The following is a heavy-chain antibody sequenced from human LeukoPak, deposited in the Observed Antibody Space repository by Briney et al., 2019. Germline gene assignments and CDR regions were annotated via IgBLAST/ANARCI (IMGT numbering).Heavy chain of an antibody. V-gene: IGHV4-39*01. D-gene: IGHD2-2*01. CDR3: ARVRKGTKYNYYYYGMDV. Sequence: PSETLSLTCTVSGASIISTSYYWGWIRQPPGKGLEWIGSIYYSGGTYYNPSLKSRVTISVDTSKNQFSLKLSSVTATDTAVYYCARVRKGTKYNYYYYGMDVWGQGTTVTVSS. CDR1: GASIISTSYY. CDR2: IYYSGGT. J-gene: IGHJ6*02.